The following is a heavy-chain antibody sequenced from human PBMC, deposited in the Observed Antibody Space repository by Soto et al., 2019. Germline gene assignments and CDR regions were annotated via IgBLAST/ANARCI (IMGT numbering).Heavy chain of an antibody. V-gene: IGHV3-74*01. CDR1: GFTFRSYW. Sequence: GGSLRLSCAASGFTFRSYWMHWVRQAPGKGLVWVSRINNDGGSASYADSVKGRFTISRDNARNTLYLQMNSLRVEDTAVYYCARVTMVRGDISIYYYYGMDVWGQGTTVTVSS. CDR3: ARVTMVRGDISIYYYYGMDV. CDR2: INNDGGSA. J-gene: IGHJ6*02. D-gene: IGHD3-10*01.